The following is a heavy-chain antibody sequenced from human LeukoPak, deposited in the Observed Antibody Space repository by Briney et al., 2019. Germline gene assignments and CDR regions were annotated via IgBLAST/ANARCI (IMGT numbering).Heavy chain of an antibody. CDR3: PRDSIDYWGFDY. V-gene: IGHV3-23*01. CDR1: GFTFSTYA. J-gene: IGHJ4*02. Sequence: GGSLRLSCAASGFTFSTYAMTWVRQAPGKGLEWISVISASGGTTHYADSVKGRFTISRDNSKNTLYLQVNSLRAEDTAVYYCPRDSIDYWGFDYWGQGTLVTVSS. CDR2: ISASGGTT. D-gene: IGHD7-27*01.